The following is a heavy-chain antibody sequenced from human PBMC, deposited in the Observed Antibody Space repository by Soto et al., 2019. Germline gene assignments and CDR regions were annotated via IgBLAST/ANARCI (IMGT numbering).Heavy chain of an antibody. V-gene: IGHV1-3*01. CDR1: GYTLNTYD. D-gene: IGHD2-2*01. CDR2: ITAANDDT. J-gene: IGHJ5*02. Sequence: QVQLVQSGAEVKKPGASVKISCKASGYTLNTYDLHWVRQAPGQSLEWMGRITAANDDTKYSQKFQGRVSMTTDTSTTTAYMELRSLRSDDTAVYYCARVVPGAEAWFGPWGQGTLVTVSS. CDR3: ARVVPGAEAWFGP.